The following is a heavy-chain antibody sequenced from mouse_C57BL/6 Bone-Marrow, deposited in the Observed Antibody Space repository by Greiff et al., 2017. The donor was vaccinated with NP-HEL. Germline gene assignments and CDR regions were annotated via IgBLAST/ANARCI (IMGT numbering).Heavy chain of an antibody. Sequence: QVQLQQPGTELVKPGASGYTFTSYWMHWVKQRPGQGLEWIGNINPSNGGTNYNEKFKSKATLTVDKSSSTAYMQLSSLTSEDSAVYYCARLGPITTVVNYAMDYWGQGTSVTVSS. CDR2: INPSNGGT. D-gene: IGHD1-1*01. V-gene: IGHV1-53*01. CDR1: GYTFTSYW. CDR3: ARLGPITTVVNYAMDY. J-gene: IGHJ4*01.